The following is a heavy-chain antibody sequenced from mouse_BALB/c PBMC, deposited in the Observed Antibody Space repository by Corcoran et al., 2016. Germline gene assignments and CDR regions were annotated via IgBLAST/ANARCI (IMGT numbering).Heavy chain of an antibody. Sequence: QVQLQQTGAELMKPGASVKISCKATGYTFSSYWIEWVKQRPGHGLEWIGEILPGSGSTNYNEKFKGKATFTADTSSNTAYMQLSSLTSEDSAVYYCARHGYAMDYWGQGTSVTVSS. J-gene: IGHJ4*01. CDR3: ARHGYAMDY. V-gene: IGHV1-9*01. CDR1: GYTFSSYW. CDR2: ILPGSGST.